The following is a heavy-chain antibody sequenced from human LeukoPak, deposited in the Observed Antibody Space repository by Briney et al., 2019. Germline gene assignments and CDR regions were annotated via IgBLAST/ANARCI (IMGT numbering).Heavy chain of an antibody. CDR1: GFTFSSYA. Sequence: GGSLRLSCAASGFTFSSYAMNWVRQAPGKGLEWVSGISGSDGSTYYADSVKGRFSISRDNSKNTMSLQMNSLKTEDTAVYYCTTDSMIVVVIRGNAFDIWGQGTMVTVSS. CDR3: TTDSMIVVVIRGNAFDI. V-gene: IGHV3-23*01. D-gene: IGHD3-22*01. CDR2: ISGSDGST. J-gene: IGHJ3*02.